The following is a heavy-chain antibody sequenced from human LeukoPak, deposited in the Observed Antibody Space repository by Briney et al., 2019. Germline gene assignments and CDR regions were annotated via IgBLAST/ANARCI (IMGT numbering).Heavy chain of an antibody. CDR3: ARGRYFDRHDAFDT. V-gene: IGHV4-59*01. D-gene: IGHD3-9*01. J-gene: IGHJ3*02. Sequence: SETLSLTCSVSGDSISSYYWSWIRQPPGKGLERIGYIYDSGSTNYNPSLKSRVTISVDTSKNQFSLKLSSVTAEDTAVYYCARGRYFDRHDAFDTWGQGTMVTVSS. CDR1: GDSISSYY. CDR2: IYDSGST.